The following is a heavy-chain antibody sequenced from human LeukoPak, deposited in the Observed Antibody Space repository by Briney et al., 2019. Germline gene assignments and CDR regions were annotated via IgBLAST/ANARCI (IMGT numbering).Heavy chain of an antibody. CDR2: ISVYNGNT. D-gene: IGHD6-19*01. Sequence: ASVKVSCKASGYTFTNFGISWVRQAPGQGLEWMGWISVYNGNTNYAEKVQGRVTMTADTSTRTAYMGLRSLRSDDTAVYYCARAGGWAREDYKGEAFDIWGQGTKVTVSS. V-gene: IGHV1-18*01. CDR1: GYTFTNFG. J-gene: IGHJ3*02. CDR3: ARAGGWAREDYKGEAFDI.